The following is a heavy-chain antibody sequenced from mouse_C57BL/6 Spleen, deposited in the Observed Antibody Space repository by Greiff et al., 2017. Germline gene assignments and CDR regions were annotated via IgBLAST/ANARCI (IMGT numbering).Heavy chain of an antibody. CDR2: IHPSDSDT. Sequence: QVQLQQPGAELVKPGASVKVSCKASGYTFTSYWMHWVKQRPGQGLEWNGRIHPSDSDTNYNQKFKGKATLTVDKSSSTAYMQRISLTSEDAAFYDCAIGDYDRNDAMDYWCQGTSVTGSS. CDR1: GYTFTSYW. J-gene: IGHJ4*01. CDR3: AIGDYDRNDAMDY. D-gene: IGHD2-4*01. V-gene: IGHV1-74*01.